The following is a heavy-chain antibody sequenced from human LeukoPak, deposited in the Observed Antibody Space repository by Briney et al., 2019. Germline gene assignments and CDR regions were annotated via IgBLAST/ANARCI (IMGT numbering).Heavy chain of an antibody. Sequence: GGPLRLSCAASGFTFSSYSMNWVRQAPGKGLEWISYIGISSGNTKYADSVKGRFTISGDKAMNSVYLQMNSLRVEDTAVYYCARDTKYAFDNWGQGTLVTVSS. CDR1: GFTFSSYS. V-gene: IGHV3-48*01. D-gene: IGHD2-2*01. CDR2: IGISSGNT. J-gene: IGHJ4*02. CDR3: ARDTKYAFDN.